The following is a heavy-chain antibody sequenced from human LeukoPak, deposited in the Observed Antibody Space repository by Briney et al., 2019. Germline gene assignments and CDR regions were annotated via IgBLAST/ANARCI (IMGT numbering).Heavy chain of an antibody. J-gene: IGHJ4*02. CDR1: GFTFSSYW. Sequence: GGSLRLSCAASGFTFSSYWMSWVRQAPGKGLKWVANIKQDGSEEYYVDSVKGRFTISRDNAKNSLYLQMNSLRAEDTAVYYCARAKYSSGWYEGEYFDYWGQGTLVTVSS. D-gene: IGHD6-19*01. CDR3: ARAKYSSGWYEGEYFDY. V-gene: IGHV3-7*01. CDR2: IKQDGSEE.